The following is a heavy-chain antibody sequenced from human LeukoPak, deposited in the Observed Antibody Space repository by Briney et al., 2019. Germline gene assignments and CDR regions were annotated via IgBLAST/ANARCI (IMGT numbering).Heavy chain of an antibody. CDR3: ANLGGYCSSTSCLLY. CDR2: ISGSGAST. CDR1: GFTFSSYA. V-gene: IGHV3-23*01. J-gene: IGHJ4*02. Sequence: PGGSLRLSCAASGFTFSSYAMSWVRQAPGKGLEWVSLISGSGASTYYADSVKGRFTISRDNSKNTLYLQMNSLRAEDTAVYYCANLGGYCSSTSCLLYWGQGTLVTVSS. D-gene: IGHD2-2*01.